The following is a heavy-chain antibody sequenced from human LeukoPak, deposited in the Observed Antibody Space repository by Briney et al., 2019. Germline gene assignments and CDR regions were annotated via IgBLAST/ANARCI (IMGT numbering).Heavy chain of an antibody. CDR1: GFTFSSYA. D-gene: IGHD6-19*01. CDR3: ARAALIAVAGPYDAFDI. Sequence: LTGGSLRLSCAASGFTFSSYAMSWVRQAPGKGLEWVSAISGSGGSTYYADSVKGRFTISRDNSKNTLYLQMNSLRAEDTAVYYCARAALIAVAGPYDAFDIWGQGTMVTVSS. V-gene: IGHV3-23*01. CDR2: ISGSGGST. J-gene: IGHJ3*02.